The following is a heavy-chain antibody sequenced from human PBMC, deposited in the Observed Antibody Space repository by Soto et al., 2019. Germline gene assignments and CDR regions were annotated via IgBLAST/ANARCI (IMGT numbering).Heavy chain of an antibody. Sequence: QVQLVESGGGVVQPGRSLRLSCAASGFTFSSYGMHWVRQAPGKGLEWVAVIWYDGSNKYYADSVKGRFTISRDNSKNTLYLQMNSLRAEDTAVYYCARGNQRGDGYKGWFDPWGQGTLVTVSS. J-gene: IGHJ5*02. D-gene: IGHD5-12*01. CDR1: GFTFSSYG. CDR2: IWYDGSNK. CDR3: ARGNQRGDGYKGWFDP. V-gene: IGHV3-33*01.